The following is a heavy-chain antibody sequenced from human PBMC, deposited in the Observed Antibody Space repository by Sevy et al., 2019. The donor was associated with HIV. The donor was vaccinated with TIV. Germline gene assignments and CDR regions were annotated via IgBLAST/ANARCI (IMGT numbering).Heavy chain of an antibody. CDR3: AKDRVSGTYYSGDFDY. J-gene: IGHJ4*02. D-gene: IGHD3-10*01. CDR1: GFTFSTYA. CDR2: ISGSGSST. Sequence: GGSLRLSCAASGFTFSTYAMTWVRQAPGGGLEWVSVISGSGSSTYYADSVKGRFTISRDNSKNTLFLQMNSLRADDTAVYYCAKDRVSGTYYSGDFDYWGQGTLVTVSS. V-gene: IGHV3-23*01.